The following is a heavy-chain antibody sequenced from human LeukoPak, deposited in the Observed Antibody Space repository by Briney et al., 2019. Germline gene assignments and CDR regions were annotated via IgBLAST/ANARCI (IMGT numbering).Heavy chain of an antibody. CDR3: ARDLRYSYGYIDY. J-gene: IGHJ4*02. CDR2: ISGSGGTT. Sequence: PGGSLRLSCGASGFTFNSYAMSWVRQAPGKGLEWVSTISGSGGTTYYADSVKGRFTISRDNSKNTLYLQMNSLRAEDTAVYYCARDLRYSYGYIDYWGQGTLVTVSS. CDR1: GFTFNSYA. D-gene: IGHD5-18*01. V-gene: IGHV3-23*01.